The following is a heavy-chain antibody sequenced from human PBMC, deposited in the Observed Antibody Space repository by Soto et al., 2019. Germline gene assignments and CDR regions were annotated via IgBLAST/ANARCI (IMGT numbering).Heavy chain of an antibody. Sequence: EVQLVESGGGLVQPGGSLKLSCAASGFTFSGSDINWVRQASGKGLEWVGRIRSKANSYATEYAASVKGSFTSSRDDSKNTAYLQMNSLKTEDTAVYYCTLANCSGGSCYPAFNIWGQGTIVTVTS. J-gene: IGHJ3*02. CDR3: TLANCSGGSCYPAFNI. D-gene: IGHD2-15*01. CDR1: GFTFSGSD. V-gene: IGHV3-73*01. CDR2: IRSKANSYAT.